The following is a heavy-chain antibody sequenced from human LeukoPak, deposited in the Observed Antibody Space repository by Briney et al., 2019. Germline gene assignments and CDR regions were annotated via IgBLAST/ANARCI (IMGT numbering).Heavy chain of an antibody. V-gene: IGHV3-23*01. D-gene: IGHD6-19*01. J-gene: IGHJ4*02. CDR2: ISGSGSST. CDR1: GFNFADSA. CDR3: AKSPYSSGWPPFDY. Sequence: GGSLRLSCAASGFNFADSAMSWVRQTPRKGLEWVSAISGSGSSTYYADSVKGRFTISRDNSKNTLYLQMNSLRAEDTAVYYCAKSPYSSGWPPFDYWGQGTLVTVSS.